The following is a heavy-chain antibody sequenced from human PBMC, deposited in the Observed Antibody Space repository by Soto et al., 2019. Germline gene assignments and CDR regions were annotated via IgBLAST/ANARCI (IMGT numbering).Heavy chain of an antibody. J-gene: IGHJ6*02. CDR2: ISGGSKSI. CDR3: VRDSRRGYGMDV. D-gene: IGHD3-10*01. V-gene: IGHV3-48*02. CDR1: GFTFSSHS. Sequence: GGSLRLSCVTSGFTFSSHSMNWVRQAPGKGLEWVSYISGGSKSIYYAASVKGRFTISRDNAKNSLYLEMNSLRDEDTAVYSCVRDSRRGYGMDVWGQGTTVTVPS.